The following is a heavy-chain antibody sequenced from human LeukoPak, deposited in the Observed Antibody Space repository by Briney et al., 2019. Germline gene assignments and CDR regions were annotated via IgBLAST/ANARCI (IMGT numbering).Heavy chain of an antibody. Sequence: GGSLRLSCAASGFTFSNAWMSWVRQAPGKGREWVGCIKSKTDGGTTDYAAPVKGRFTISRDDSKNTLYLQMNSLKTEDTAVYYCTTDYGDYGGSVYWGQGTLVTVSS. CDR1: GFTFSNAW. CDR3: TTDYGDYGGSVY. J-gene: IGHJ4*02. V-gene: IGHV3-15*01. D-gene: IGHD4-17*01. CDR2: IKSKTDGGTT.